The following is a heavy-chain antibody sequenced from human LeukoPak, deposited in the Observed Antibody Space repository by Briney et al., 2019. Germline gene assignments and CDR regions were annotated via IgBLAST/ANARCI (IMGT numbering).Heavy chain of an antibody. CDR2: INHSGST. D-gene: IGHD3-3*01. CDR1: GGSFSGYY. V-gene: IGHV4-34*01. J-gene: IGHJ5*02. CDR3: ARGPPSIFGVVIRFDP. Sequence: SETLSLTCAVYGGSFSGYYWSWIRQPPGKGLEWIGEINHSGSTNYNPSLKSRVTISVDTSKNQFSLKLSSVTAADTAVYYCARGPPSIFGVVIRFDPWGQGTLATVSS.